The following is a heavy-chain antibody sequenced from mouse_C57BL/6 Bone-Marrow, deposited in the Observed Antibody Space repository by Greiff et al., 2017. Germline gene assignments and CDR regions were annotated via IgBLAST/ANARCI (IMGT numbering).Heavy chain of an antibody. CDR1: GYTFTSYD. V-gene: IGHV1-85*01. CDR3: ARVEFDGSSGDWYIDV. J-gene: IGHJ1*03. CDR2: IYPRDGSP. D-gene: IGHD1-1*01. Sequence: QVQLKQSGPELVKPGASVKLSCKASGYTFTSYDINWVKQRPGQGLEWIGWIYPRDGSPKDNEKFKGKATLTVDTSSSTAYMELHSLTSEDSAVYFGARVEFDGSSGDWYIDVWGTGTTVTVSS.